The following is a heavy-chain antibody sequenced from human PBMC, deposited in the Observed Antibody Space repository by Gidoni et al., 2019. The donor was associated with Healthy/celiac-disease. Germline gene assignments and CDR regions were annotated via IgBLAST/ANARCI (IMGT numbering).Heavy chain of an antibody. J-gene: IGHJ6*02. CDR1: GFTLSSDG. CDR3: ARAGWGIVGAQGGMDV. Sequence: EVQLVESGGGLDQPGGSLRLSCAASGFTLSSDGMSWVRQAPGKGLEWVANIKQDGSEKYYVDAVKGRFTISRDNAKNSLYLQMNSLRAEDTAVYYCARAGWGIVGAQGGMDVWGQGTTVTVSS. CDR2: IKQDGSEK. V-gene: IGHV3-7*01. D-gene: IGHD1-26*01.